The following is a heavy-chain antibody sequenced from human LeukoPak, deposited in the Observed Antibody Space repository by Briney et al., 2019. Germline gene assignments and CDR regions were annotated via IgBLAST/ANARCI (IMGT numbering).Heavy chain of an antibody. CDR3: ARQYYYDILTGFDAFDI. D-gene: IGHD3-9*01. CDR1: GGSISSSSYY. Sequence: SETLSLTCTVSGGSISSSSYYWGWIRQPPGKGLEWIGSIYYSGSTYYNPSLKSRVTISVDTSKNQFSLKLSSVTAADTAVYYCARQYYYDILTGFDAFDIWGQGTMVTVSS. CDR2: IYYSGST. V-gene: IGHV4-39*01. J-gene: IGHJ3*02.